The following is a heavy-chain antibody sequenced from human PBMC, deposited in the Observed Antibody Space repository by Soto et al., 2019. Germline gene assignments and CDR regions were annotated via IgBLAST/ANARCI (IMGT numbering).Heavy chain of an antibody. CDR3: ARDLKQQLAWEFDY. Sequence: GESLKISCTASGFTFSTYGIHWVRQAPGKGLEWVAVIWYDGSNKYYAGSVEGRFTISRDNSKNTLYLQMNSLRAEDTAVYYCARDLKQQLAWEFDYWGQGTLVTVSS. J-gene: IGHJ4*02. CDR2: IWYDGSNK. V-gene: IGHV3-33*01. D-gene: IGHD6-13*01. CDR1: GFTFSTYG.